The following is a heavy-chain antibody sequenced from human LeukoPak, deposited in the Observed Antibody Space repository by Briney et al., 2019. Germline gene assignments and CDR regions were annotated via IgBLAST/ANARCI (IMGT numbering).Heavy chain of an antibody. J-gene: IGHJ4*02. CDR2: ISPSGGST. Sequence: ASVKVSCKASGNTFTSYYMHWVRQAPGQGLEWMGIISPSGGSTSYAQTFEGRVTMTRDTSTSAVYMELSSLRSEDTAVYYCARWDENIYGQPQGGSLGYWGQGTLVTVSS. CDR3: ARWDENIYGQPQGGSLGY. D-gene: IGHD4-17*01. CDR1: GNTFTSYY. V-gene: IGHV1-46*01.